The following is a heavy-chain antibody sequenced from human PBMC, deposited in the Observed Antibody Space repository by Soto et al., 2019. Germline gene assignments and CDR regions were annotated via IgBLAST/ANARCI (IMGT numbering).Heavy chain of an antibody. CDR2: IWYDGSYT. V-gene: IGHV3-33*03. D-gene: IGHD6-19*01. CDR1: GFPFDRYA. CDR3: GKGTIAVGAGAFDS. Sequence: QVHLAESGGGVVQPGTSLRLSCAASGFPFDRYAIHWVRQAPGKGLEWVAAIWYDGSYTYYGESVKGRFLISRDNSKNTVFLEMNSLRAEAAAVYFGGKGTIAVGAGAFDSWGPVTRVIVSS. J-gene: IGHJ3*01.